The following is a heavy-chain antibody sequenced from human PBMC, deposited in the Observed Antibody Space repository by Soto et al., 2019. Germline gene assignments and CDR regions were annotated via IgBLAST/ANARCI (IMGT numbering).Heavy chain of an antibody. CDR1: GFTFSSYS. Sequence: EVQLVESGGGLVQPGGSLRLSCAASGFTFSSYSMNWVRQAPGKGLEWVSYISSSSSTIYYADSVKGRFTISSDNAKNSLYVQMNSLRAEDTAVYYCAREGRDEWGLIYFDYWGPGTLVTVSS. V-gene: IGHV3-48*01. J-gene: IGHJ4*02. CDR2: ISSSSSTI. CDR3: AREGRDEWGLIYFDY. D-gene: IGHD1-26*01.